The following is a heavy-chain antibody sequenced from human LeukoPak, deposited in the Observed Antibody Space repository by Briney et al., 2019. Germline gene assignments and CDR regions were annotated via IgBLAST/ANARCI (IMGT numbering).Heavy chain of an antibody. CDR2: IYYSGST. CDR1: GGSISSYY. Sequence: SETLSLTCTVSGGSISSYYWSWIRQPPGKGLEWIGYIYYSGSTNYNPSLKSRVTISVDTSKNQFSLKLSSVTAADTAVYYCARVAAPYDYVWGSYRPFDYWGQGTLVTVSS. D-gene: IGHD3-16*02. J-gene: IGHJ4*02. CDR3: ARVAAPYDYVWGSYRPFDY. V-gene: IGHV4-59*01.